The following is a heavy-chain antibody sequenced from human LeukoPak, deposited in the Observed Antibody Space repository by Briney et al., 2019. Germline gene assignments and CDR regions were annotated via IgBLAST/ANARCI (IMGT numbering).Heavy chain of an antibody. CDR2: VSWNSGSI. V-gene: IGHV3-9*01. J-gene: IGHJ5*02. Sequence: GGSLRPSCAASGFTFDDYAMHWVRQAPGKGLEWVSGVSWNSGSIGYADSVKGRFTISRDNAKNSLYLQMNSLRAEDTALYYCAKGGGSYSRDWFDPWGQGTLVTVSS. D-gene: IGHD1-26*01. CDR1: GFTFDDYA. CDR3: AKGGGSYSRDWFDP.